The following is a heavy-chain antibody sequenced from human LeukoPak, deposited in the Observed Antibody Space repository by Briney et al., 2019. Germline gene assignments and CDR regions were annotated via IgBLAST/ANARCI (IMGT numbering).Heavy chain of an antibody. CDR3: AKGLRTSYYDTSGYYLCDY. D-gene: IGHD3-22*01. Sequence: PGGSLRLSCVASGVTLSNYAMSWARQAPGKGLEWVSAISGSGDNTYYADSVKGRFTISRDNSKNTLFLQMNSLRAEDTAVYYCAKGLRTSYYDTSGYYLCDYWGQGTLVTVSS. CDR1: GVTLSNYA. V-gene: IGHV3-23*01. CDR2: ISGSGDNT. J-gene: IGHJ4*02.